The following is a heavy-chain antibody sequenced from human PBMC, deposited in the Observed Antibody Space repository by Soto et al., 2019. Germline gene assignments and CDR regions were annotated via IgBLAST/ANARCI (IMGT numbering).Heavy chain of an antibody. Sequence: RASVKVSCKVSGYTLAELSMHWVRQAPGKGLEWMGGFDPEDGETIYAQKFQGRVTMTEDTSTDTAYMELSSLRSEDTAVYYCATTTGILTGYYRPPSYYYGMDVWGQGTTVTVSS. CDR2: FDPEDGET. V-gene: IGHV1-24*01. CDR3: ATTTGILTGYYRPPSYYYGMDV. J-gene: IGHJ6*02. CDR1: GYTLAELS. D-gene: IGHD3-9*01.